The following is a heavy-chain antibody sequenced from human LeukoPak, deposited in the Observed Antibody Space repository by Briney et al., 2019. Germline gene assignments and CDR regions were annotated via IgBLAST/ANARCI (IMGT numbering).Heavy chain of an antibody. V-gene: IGHV4-39*01. CDR3: ARHLGGSQYYFDY. CDR1: GGSISSSSYY. CDR2: IYYSGGT. J-gene: IGHJ4*02. Sequence: SETLSLTCTVSGGSISSSSYYWGWIRQPPGKGLEWIGSIYYSGGTYYNPSLKSRVTISVDTSKNQFSLKLSSVTAADTAVYYCARHLGGSQYYFDYWGQGTLVTVSS. D-gene: IGHD1-26*01.